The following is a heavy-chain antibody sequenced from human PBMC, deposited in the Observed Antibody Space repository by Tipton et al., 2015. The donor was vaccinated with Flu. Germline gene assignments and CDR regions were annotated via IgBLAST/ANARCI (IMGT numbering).Heavy chain of an antibody. V-gene: IGHV4-59*08. Sequence: LRLSCTISVGSVSSYYWTWVRQPPGKGLEWIGDVYYSGRTNYRPSLNSRVTMSADTSVNQVSLKLTSVTAADTAVYYCARGSGSGTDVTFYFWGQGTLVTVSS. J-gene: IGHJ4*02. CDR2: VYYSGRT. CDR1: VGSVSSYY. CDR3: ARGSGSGTDVTFYF. D-gene: IGHD3-10*01.